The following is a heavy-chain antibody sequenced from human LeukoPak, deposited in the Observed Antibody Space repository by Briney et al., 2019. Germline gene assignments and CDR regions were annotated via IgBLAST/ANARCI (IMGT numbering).Heavy chain of an antibody. CDR3: AKDHSVDYDSSGSDFYFDY. CDR1: GFTFSSYW. V-gene: IGHV3-7*01. J-gene: IGHJ4*02. D-gene: IGHD3-22*01. Sequence: GGSLRLSCVASGFTFSSYWMAWVRQAPGKGLEWVANIRGDGSKTHYVDSVKGRFTISRDNAKNSLYLQLNSLRAEDTAVYYCAKDHSVDYDSSGSDFYFDYWGQGTLVTVSS. CDR2: IRGDGSKT.